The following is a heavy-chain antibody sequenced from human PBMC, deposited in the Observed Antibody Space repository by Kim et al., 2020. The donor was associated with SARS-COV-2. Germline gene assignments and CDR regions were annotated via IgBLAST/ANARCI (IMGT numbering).Heavy chain of an antibody. CDR2: ISPIFGKA. CDR3: ARERGNSYGFDY. CDR1: GGTFSNYV. V-gene: IGHV1-69*13. Sequence: SVKVSCKASGGTFSNYVFSWVRQAPGQGLAWMGGISPIFGKANYAQNFKGRVTMTADESTTTVFLELDSLRSDDTAVYYCARERGNSYGFDYWGKGTLVTVSS. J-gene: IGHJ4*02. D-gene: IGHD1-26*01.